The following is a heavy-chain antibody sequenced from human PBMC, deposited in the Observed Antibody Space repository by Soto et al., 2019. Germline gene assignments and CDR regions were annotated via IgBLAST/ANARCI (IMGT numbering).Heavy chain of an antibody. Sequence: SETLSLTCTISGDSINNYFWNWIRQSPGKGLEWIGYISYSGSTSYNPSLQSRVTISSDTSKNQFSLELSSVTAADTAVYYCARDRGYDAHDYYYNAMDVWGQGTTVTVSS. CDR1: GDSINNYF. J-gene: IGHJ6*02. CDR2: ISYSGST. CDR3: ARDRGYDAHDYYYNAMDV. D-gene: IGHD3-10*01. V-gene: IGHV4-59*01.